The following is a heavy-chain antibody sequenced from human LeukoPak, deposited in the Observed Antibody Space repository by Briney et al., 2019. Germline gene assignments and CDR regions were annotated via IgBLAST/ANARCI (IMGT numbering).Heavy chain of an antibody. CDR3: ARDPLAYDSSGYPPFVDY. V-gene: IGHV3-21*01. CDR2: ISSSSSYI. CDR1: GFTFSSYS. D-gene: IGHD3-22*01. J-gene: IGHJ4*02. Sequence: KPGGSLGLSCAASGFTFSSYSMNWVRQAPGKGLEWVSSISSSSSYIYYADSVKGRFTISRDNAKNSLYLQMNSLRAEDTAVYYCARDPLAYDSSGYPPFVDYWGQGTLVTVSS.